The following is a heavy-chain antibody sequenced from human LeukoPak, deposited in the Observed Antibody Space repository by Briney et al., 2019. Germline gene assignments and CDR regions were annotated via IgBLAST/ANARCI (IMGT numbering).Heavy chain of an antibody. CDR3: ARGWPIAAAGMRYYYYGMDV. D-gene: IGHD6-13*01. J-gene: IGHJ6*04. CDR1: GDSVSSNSAA. CDR2: TYYRSKWYN. Sequence: SQTLSLTCAISGDSVSSNSAAWNWIRQSPSRGLEWLGRTYYRSKWYNDYAVSVKSRITINPDTSKNQFSLQLNSVTPEDTAVYYCARGWPIAAAGMRYYYYGMDVWGKGTTVTVSS. V-gene: IGHV6-1*01.